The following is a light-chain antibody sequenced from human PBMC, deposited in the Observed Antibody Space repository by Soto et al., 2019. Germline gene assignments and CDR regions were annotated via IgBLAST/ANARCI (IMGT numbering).Light chain of an antibody. CDR1: QSISSS. V-gene: IGKV1-5*01. Sequence: DIQMTQSPSTLSASVGDRVTITCRASQSISSSLAWYQQKPGKAPKLLIYDASSLESGVPSRFSDSGSGTEFTRTISSLQTDDFATYYCQQYNSYPTWTFGQGTKVEIK. CDR3: QQYNSYPTWT. CDR2: DAS. J-gene: IGKJ1*01.